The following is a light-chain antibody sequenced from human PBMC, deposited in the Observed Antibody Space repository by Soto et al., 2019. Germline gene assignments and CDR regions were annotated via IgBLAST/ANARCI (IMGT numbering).Light chain of an antibody. CDR3: QQCRNWPLT. V-gene: IGKV3-15*01. J-gene: IGKJ4*01. CDR1: QSVYNN. Sequence: EIVMTQSPATLSASPGERATLSCKAGQSVYNNLAWYQQRPGQPPRLLIYDASTRATGISARFSGSGYGTDFTLTISSLQYEDFAVYFCQQCRNWPLTFGGGTKVEIK. CDR2: DAS.